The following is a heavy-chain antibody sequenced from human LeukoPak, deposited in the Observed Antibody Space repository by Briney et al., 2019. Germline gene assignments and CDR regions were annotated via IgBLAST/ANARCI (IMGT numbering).Heavy chain of an antibody. D-gene: IGHD2-21*01. CDR1: GGTFSSYT. CDR3: ARDLSYSGGDCSENWFDP. V-gene: IGHV1-69*04. J-gene: IGHJ5*02. Sequence: ASVKVSCKASGGTFSSYTISWVRQAPGQGLEWMGRIIPILGIANYAQKFQGRVTITADKSTSTAYMELSSLRSEDTAVYYCARDLSYSGGDCSENWFDPWGQGTLLTVSS. CDR2: IIPILGIA.